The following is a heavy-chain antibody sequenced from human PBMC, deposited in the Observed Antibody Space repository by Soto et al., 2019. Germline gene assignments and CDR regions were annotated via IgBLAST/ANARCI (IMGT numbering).Heavy chain of an antibody. V-gene: IGHV3-33*01. J-gene: IGHJ6*02. D-gene: IGHD6-6*01. CDR2: VWYDGSNG. CDR1: GFIFSNFG. CDR3: ARDPRTARASAMDV. Sequence: GGSLRLSCAASGFIFSNFGMHWVRQAPGKGLEWVAGVWYDGSNGVSADSVKGRFTISRDNSKNTLHLQMTSLRAEDTAVYYCARDPRTARASAMDVCGQRTTVTASS.